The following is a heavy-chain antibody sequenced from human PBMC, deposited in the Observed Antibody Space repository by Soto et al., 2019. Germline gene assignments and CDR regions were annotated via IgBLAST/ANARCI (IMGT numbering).Heavy chain of an antibody. CDR1: GASISVHSYY. D-gene: IGHD4-4*01. V-gene: IGHV4-39*07. CDR2: SYYSGTT. Sequence: SETLSLTCTVSGASISVHSYYWTWIRQPPGKGLEWIGSSYYSGTTYFNPSLKSRATISVDTSKNQFSLHLNSVTAGDTAVYFCARVRYSDNWHGLIDYWGQGTRVTVSS. J-gene: IGHJ4*02. CDR3: ARVRYSDNWHGLIDY.